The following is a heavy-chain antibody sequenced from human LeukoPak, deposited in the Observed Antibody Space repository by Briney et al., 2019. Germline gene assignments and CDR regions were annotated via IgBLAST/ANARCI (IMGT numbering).Heavy chain of an antibody. CDR3: ATGITEVQAAGFLFDY. D-gene: IGHD6-13*01. J-gene: IGHJ4*02. V-gene: IGHV1-18*01. Sequence: ASVKVSCKASGYTFTSYGISWVRQAPGQGLEWMGWISAYNGNTNYAQKLQGRVTMTTDTSTSTAYMELRSLRSDDTAVYYCATGITEVQAAGFLFDYWGQGTLVTVSS. CDR1: GYTFTSYG. CDR2: ISAYNGNT.